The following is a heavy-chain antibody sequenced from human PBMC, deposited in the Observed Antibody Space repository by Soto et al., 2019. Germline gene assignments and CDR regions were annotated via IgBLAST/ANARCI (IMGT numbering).Heavy chain of an antibody. V-gene: IGHV5-51*01. J-gene: IGHJ4*02. CDR1: GYSFTTYW. CDR3: ARSRDGYKFPLVY. Sequence: GESLKISCQGSGYSFTTYWIGWVRQMPGKGLEWMGIIYPGDSDTRYSPSFQGQVTFSADKSISTVYLQWSSLKASDTAMYYCARSRDGYKFPLVYWGQGTLVTVS. D-gene: IGHD5-12*01. CDR2: IYPGDSDT.